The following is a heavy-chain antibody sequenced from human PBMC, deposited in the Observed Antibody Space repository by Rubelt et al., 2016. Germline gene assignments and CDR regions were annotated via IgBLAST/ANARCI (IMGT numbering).Heavy chain of an antibody. CDR2: IDWDDDK. D-gene: IGHD1-26*01. J-gene: IGHJ3*02. CDR1: GFSLSTSGMC. Sequence: QVTLRESGPALVKPTQTLTLTCTFSGFSLSTSGMCVSWIRQPPGKALEWLALIDWDDDKYYSTSLKTRLTIAKETSKNQVVLTMTNMDPVDTATYYCERTWVGASHAFDIWGQGTMVTVSS. V-gene: IGHV2-70*01. CDR3: ERTWVGASHAFDI.